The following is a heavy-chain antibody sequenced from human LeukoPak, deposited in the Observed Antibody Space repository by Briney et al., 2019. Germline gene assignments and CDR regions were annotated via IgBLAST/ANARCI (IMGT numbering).Heavy chain of an antibody. V-gene: IGHV3-11*01. J-gene: IGHJ4*02. CDR2: ISVSGSSI. CDR1: GFTFSDYY. D-gene: IGHD3-22*01. Sequence: GGSLRLSCAASGFTFSDYYMSWIRQAPGKGLEWVSYISVSGSSIYYTDSVKGRFTISRDNAKNSLYLQMNSLRAEDTAVYYCARTSYDSSGYYARDWGQGTLATVYS. CDR3: ARTSYDSSGYYARD.